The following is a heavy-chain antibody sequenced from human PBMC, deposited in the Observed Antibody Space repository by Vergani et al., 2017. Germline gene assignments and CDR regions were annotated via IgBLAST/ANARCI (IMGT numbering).Heavy chain of an antibody. CDR2: IIPILGIA. V-gene: IGHV1-69*02. J-gene: IGHJ5*02. Sequence: QVQLVQSGAEVKKPGSSVKVSCKASGGTFSSYTISWVRQAPGQGLEWMGRIIPILGIANYAQKFQGRVTITADKSTSTAYMELSSLRSEDTAFYYCASAGPSGGWFDPWGQGTLVTVSS. D-gene: IGHD1-26*01. CDR3: ASAGPSGGWFDP. CDR1: GGTFSSYT.